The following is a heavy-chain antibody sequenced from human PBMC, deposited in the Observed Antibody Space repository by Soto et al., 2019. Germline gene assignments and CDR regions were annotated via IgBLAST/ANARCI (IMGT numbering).Heavy chain of an antibody. D-gene: IGHD6-13*01. CDR2: ISGSGGST. CDR1: GFSFSGYA. V-gene: IGHV3-23*01. Sequence: EVQLSGSGGGLVQPGGSLRLSCAASGFSFSGYAMSWVRQAPGKGLEWVSTISGSGGSTYYGDSVKGRFTVSRDNSKNTLYVQMNSLSAEDTAIYYCAKSTSNWYYLDYWGQGTLVTVSS. CDR3: AKSTSNWYYLDY. J-gene: IGHJ4*02.